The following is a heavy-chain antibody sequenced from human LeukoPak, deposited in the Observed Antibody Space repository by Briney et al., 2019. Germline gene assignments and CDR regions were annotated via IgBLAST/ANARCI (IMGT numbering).Heavy chain of an antibody. V-gene: IGHV3-21*04. CDR2: IFSSSTYI. J-gene: IGHJ3*02. Sequence: GESLRLSCAASGFAFNTYSMNWVRQAPGKGLEWVSFIFSSSTYIYYTDSVKGRFTISRDNSKNTLYLQMNSLRAEDTAVYYCAKDFRYCSGGSCFWDAFDIWGQGTMVTVSS. CDR3: AKDFRYCSGGSCFWDAFDI. CDR1: GFAFNTYS. D-gene: IGHD2-15*01.